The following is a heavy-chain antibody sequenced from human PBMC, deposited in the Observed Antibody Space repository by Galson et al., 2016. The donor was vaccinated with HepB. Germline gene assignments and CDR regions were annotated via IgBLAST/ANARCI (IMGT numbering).Heavy chain of an antibody. J-gene: IGHJ4*02. CDR1: GFSLDTSGVG. D-gene: IGHD6-19*01. V-gene: IGHV2-5*02. CDR2: IYWDNDK. CDR3: AHGSGWLFDC. Sequence: PALVKPPQTLTLTCNFSGFSLDTSGVGVGWIRQPPGKALEWLAVIYWDNDKRYRPSPKSRLTITKDTSKNQVVLILTNMDPVDTATYYCAHGSGWLFDCWGQGTLVTVSS.